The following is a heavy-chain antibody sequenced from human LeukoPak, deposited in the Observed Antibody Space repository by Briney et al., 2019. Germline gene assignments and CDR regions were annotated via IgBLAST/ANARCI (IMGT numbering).Heavy chain of an antibody. D-gene: IGHD3-22*01. CDR3: AKRGVVIRVILVGFHKEAYYFDS. J-gene: IGHJ4*02. CDR1: GITLSNYG. CDR2: ISGSGGST. Sequence: GGSLTLSCAVSGITLSNYGMSWVRQAPGKGLEWVAGISGSGGSTNYADSVKGRFTISRDNPKNTPFLQMKSLRAEDTAVYFCAKRGVVIRVILVGFHKEAYYFDSWGQGALVTVSS. V-gene: IGHV3-23*01.